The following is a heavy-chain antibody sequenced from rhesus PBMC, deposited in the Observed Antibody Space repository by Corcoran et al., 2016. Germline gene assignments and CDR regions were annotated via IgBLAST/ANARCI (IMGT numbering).Heavy chain of an antibody. V-gene: IGHV4S9*01. D-gene: IGHD4-23*01. CDR1: GGSINDNYY. CDR2: IFGSGGNT. J-gene: IGHJ4*01. Sequence: QVQLQESGPGLVKPSETLSVTCAVSGGSINDNYYWNWIRQPPGKGLEWIGNIFGSGGNTYTNPPLNSRVTISKDTSKNQSSHNVNAVTAAGTAVYYCAEVRTVTRPFDYWGRGVLVTVSS. CDR3: AEVRTVTRPFDY.